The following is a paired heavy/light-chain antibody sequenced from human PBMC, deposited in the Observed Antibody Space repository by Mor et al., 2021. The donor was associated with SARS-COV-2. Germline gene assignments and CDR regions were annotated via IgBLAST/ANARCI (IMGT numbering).Heavy chain of an antibody. CDR2: INPSGGST. D-gene: IGHD1-26*01. Sequence: QVQLEQSGAEVKRPGASVKLSCRASGYSFTSYYLNWVRQAPGQGLEWMGLINPSGGSTDYAQKFRGRVTMTRDTSTSTVYLELSRLVSEDTAVYYCARTKAVGPTDHWGQGTLVTVSS. CDR3: ARTKAVGPTDH. CDR1: GYSFTSYY. J-gene: IGHJ4*02. V-gene: IGHV1-46*01.
Light chain of an antibody. J-gene: IGKJ4*01. CDR2: QAS. V-gene: IGKV1-5*03. CDR3: QHYSVWAALT. CDR1: QNINDR. Sequence: DIQMTQSPSTLSASVGDRVTITCRASQNINDRLAWYQQRPGTAPKLLIYQASTLETGVPSRFSGTGSGTEFTLTISSLQPDDLATYYCQHYSVWAALTFGGGTKVEIK.